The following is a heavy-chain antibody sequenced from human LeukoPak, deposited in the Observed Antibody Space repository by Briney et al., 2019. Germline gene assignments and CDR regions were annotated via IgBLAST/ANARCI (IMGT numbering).Heavy chain of an antibody. CDR1: GGSISSGGYY. D-gene: IGHD2-15*01. CDR3: ARHRTNDLGYCSGGSCYVLP. CDR2: IYYSGDT. Sequence: SETLSLTCTVSGGSISSGGYYWSWIRQHPGKGLEWIGYIYYSGDTYYNPSLKSRVTISVDTSKNQFSLKLSSVTAADTAVYYCARHRTNDLGYCSGGSCYVLPWGQGTTVAVSS. J-gene: IGHJ6*02. V-gene: IGHV4-39*01.